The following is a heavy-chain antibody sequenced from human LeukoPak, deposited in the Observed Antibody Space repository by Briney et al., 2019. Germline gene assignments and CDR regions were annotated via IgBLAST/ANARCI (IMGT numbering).Heavy chain of an antibody. CDR3: ARFGVVAYYYYMDV. CDR2: IYPGDSDT. D-gene: IGHD3-3*01. Sequence: HGASLKISCKGSGYRFTSYWIGWVRHMAGKGLGWVGIIYPGDSDTRYSPSFQGQVTILADKSFSTVYLQWSSLKASDTAMYYCARFGVVAYYYYMDVWGKGTTVTVSS. J-gene: IGHJ6*03. V-gene: IGHV5-51*01. CDR1: GYRFTSYW.